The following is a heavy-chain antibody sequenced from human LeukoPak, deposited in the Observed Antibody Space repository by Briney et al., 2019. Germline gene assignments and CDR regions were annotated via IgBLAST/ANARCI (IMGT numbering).Heavy chain of an antibody. V-gene: IGHV1-46*01. J-gene: IGHJ4*02. CDR3: ARERILAEIGIDF. D-gene: IGHD3-3*01. Sequence: ASVKVSCKASGYTFTSYYMHWVRQAPGQGLEWMGIINPSGGSTSYAQKFQGRVTMTRDMSTSTVYMELSSLRSEDTAVYYCARERILAEIGIDFWGQGILVTVSS. CDR2: INPSGGST. CDR1: GYTFTSYY.